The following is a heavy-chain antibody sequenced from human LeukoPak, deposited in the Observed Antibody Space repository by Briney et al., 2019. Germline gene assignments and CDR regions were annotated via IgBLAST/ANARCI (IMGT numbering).Heavy chain of an antibody. CDR1: GGSFSGYY. CDR2: INHSGST. J-gene: IGHJ4*02. V-gene: IGHV4-34*01. Sequence: SETLSLTCAVYGGSFSGYYWSWIRQPPGKGLEWIGEINHSGSTNYNPSLKSRVTISVDTSKNQFSLKLSSVTAADTAVYYCARRDSSGYYYAVFGYWGQGTLVTVSS. CDR3: ARRDSSGYYYAVFGY. D-gene: IGHD3-22*01.